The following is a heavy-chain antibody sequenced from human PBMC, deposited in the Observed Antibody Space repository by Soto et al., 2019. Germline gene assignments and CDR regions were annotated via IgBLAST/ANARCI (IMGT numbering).Heavy chain of an antibody. CDR2: IYPGDSDT. CDR3: ARRPSEEPGDY. Sequence: PGESLKISCKASGYTFTAYWIGWVRQMPGKGLEWMGIIYPGDSDTRYSPSFQGQVTISADKSIDTAYLQWSSLKPSDTAMYFCARRPSEEPGDYWGQGTLVTVSS. V-gene: IGHV5-51*01. J-gene: IGHJ4*02. D-gene: IGHD1-26*01. CDR1: GYTFTAYW.